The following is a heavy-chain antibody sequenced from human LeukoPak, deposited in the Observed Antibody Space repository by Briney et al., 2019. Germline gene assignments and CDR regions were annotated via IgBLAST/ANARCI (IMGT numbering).Heavy chain of an antibody. D-gene: IGHD2-2*01. J-gene: IGHJ4*02. Sequence: GGSLRLSCVASGFTVSSNYMSWVRQAPGKGLEWVSLIYSGGSTYYADSVKGRFTISRDNSKNTLYLQMNSLRAEDTAVYYCARDSVVVPAASVWGQGTLVTVSS. CDR2: IYSGGST. V-gene: IGHV3-53*01. CDR1: GFTVSSNY. CDR3: ARDSVVVPAASV.